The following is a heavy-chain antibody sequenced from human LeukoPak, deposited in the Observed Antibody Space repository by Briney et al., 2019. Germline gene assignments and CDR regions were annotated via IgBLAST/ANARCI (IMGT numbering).Heavy chain of an antibody. Sequence: GGSLRLSCAASGFTFSSYAMSWVRQAPGKGLEWVSTISDSADSTYYADSVQGRFTISRDNSKNTLYLQMNSLRAEDTAFYYCAKGCGSGWYYDFWGQGALVTVSS. D-gene: IGHD6-19*01. CDR2: ISDSADST. CDR3: AKGCGSGWYYDF. J-gene: IGHJ4*02. V-gene: IGHV3-23*01. CDR1: GFTFSSYA.